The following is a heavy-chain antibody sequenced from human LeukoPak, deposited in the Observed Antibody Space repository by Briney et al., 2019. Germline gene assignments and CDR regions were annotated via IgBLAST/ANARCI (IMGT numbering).Heavy chain of an antibody. CDR3: ERLIDRGPYRYYMDV. J-gene: IGHJ6*03. D-gene: IGHD3-10*01. V-gene: IGHV1-2*02. CDR2: INPNSGGT. CDR1: GDTFTGDY. Sequence: ASVKVSCKASGDTFTGDYIHWVRQAPGQGLEWMGWINPNSGGTYYAQKFQGRVTMTRDTSISTAYMELSKMKSHDTAVYYCERLIDRGPYRYYMDVWGKGTTVTVSS.